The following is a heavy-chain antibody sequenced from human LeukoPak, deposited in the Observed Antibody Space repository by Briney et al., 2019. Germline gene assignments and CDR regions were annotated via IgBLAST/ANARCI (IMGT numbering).Heavy chain of an antibody. Sequence: PGGSLRLSCAASGFTFSSYWMSWVRQAPGKGLEWVANIKQDGSEKYYVDSVKGRFTISRDNAKNSLYLQMNSLRAEDTAAYYCARDGPHSSGWYGGYYYYYMDVWGKGTTVTVSS. V-gene: IGHV3-7*01. CDR1: GFTFSSYW. J-gene: IGHJ6*03. CDR2: IKQDGSEK. CDR3: ARDGPHSSGWYGGYYYYYMDV. D-gene: IGHD6-19*01.